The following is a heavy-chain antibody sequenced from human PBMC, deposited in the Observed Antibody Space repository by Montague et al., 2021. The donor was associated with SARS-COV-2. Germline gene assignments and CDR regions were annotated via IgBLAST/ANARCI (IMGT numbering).Heavy chain of an antibody. CDR3: ARRVPWQWRIDY. CDR2: SYYSGTT. CDR1: GDSISSYY. Sequence: SETLSLTCTVSGDSISSYYWSWIRQPPGKGLEWVGYSYYSGTTSYNPSLKSRVTISVDTSKSQFSLKLSSVTAADTAVYYCARRVPWQWRIDYWGQGTLVIV. J-gene: IGHJ4*02. D-gene: IGHD6-19*01. V-gene: IGHV4-59*08.